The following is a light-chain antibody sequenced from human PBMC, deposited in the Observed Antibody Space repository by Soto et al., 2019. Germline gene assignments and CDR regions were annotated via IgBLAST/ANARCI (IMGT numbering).Light chain of an antibody. CDR3: SSYAGSSNV. CDR1: SSDVGRYDY. CDR2: DVS. J-gene: IGLJ1*01. V-gene: IGLV2-11*01. Sequence: QSALTQPRSVSGSPGQSVTISCTGTSSDVGRYDYVSWYQQHPGKAPKLIIYDVSERPSGVPDRFPGSKFGNTASLTISGLQAEDEADYYCSSYAGSSNVFGTGTKVTVL.